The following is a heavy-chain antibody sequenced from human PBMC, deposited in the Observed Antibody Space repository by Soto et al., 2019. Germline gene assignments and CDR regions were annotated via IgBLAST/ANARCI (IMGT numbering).Heavy chain of an antibody. V-gene: IGHV3-30-3*01. CDR1: GFTFSSYA. Sequence: QVQLVESGGGVVQPGRSLRLSCAASGFTFSSYAMHWVRQAPGKGLEWVAVISYDGSNKYYADSVKGRFTISRDNSKNTLYLQMNSLRAEDTAVYYCARGYCGGDCPQYFQHWGQGTLLTVSS. D-gene: IGHD2-21*02. CDR3: ARGYCGGDCPQYFQH. CDR2: ISYDGSNK. J-gene: IGHJ1*01.